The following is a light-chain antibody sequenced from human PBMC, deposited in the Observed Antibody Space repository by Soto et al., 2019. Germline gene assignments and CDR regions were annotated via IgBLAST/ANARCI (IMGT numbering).Light chain of an antibody. CDR3: AAWDDSLNGVV. J-gene: IGLJ2*01. Sequence: QSVLTQPPSASGTPGQSVTISCSGSSSNIGSNAVNWYQQVPGTAPKLLIYSNIQRPSGVPDRFSGSKSGTSASLAISGLQSEDEADYYCAAWDDSLNGVVFGGGTKVTVL. V-gene: IGLV1-44*01. CDR1: SSNIGSNA. CDR2: SNI.